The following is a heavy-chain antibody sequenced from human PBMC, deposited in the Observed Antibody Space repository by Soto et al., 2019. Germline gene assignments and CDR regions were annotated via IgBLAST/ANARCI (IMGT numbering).Heavy chain of an antibody. CDR3: ARGKIIGP. CDR1: GGSISTYY. Sequence: TSETLSLTCTVSGGSISTYYWSWIRQPPGKGLEWIGYIHYSGSTNYNPSLKSRVTISVDTSKNQFSLKLSSVTAADTAMYYCARGKIIGPWGQGTLVTVSS. V-gene: IGHV4-59*01. J-gene: IGHJ5*02. CDR2: IHYSGST. D-gene: IGHD3-3*01.